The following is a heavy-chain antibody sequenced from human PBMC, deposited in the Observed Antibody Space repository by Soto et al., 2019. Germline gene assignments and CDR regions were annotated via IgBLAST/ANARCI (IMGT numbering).Heavy chain of an antibody. V-gene: IGHV3-48*03. Sequence: GGSLRLSCAASGFTFSSYEMNWVRQAPGKGLEWVSYISSSGSTIYYADSVKGRFTISRDNAKNSLYLQMNSLRAEDTAFYYGARRTRYYYGSGSYFDYWGQGTLVTVSS. CDR3: ARRTRYYYGSGSYFDY. J-gene: IGHJ4*02. CDR2: ISSSGSTI. D-gene: IGHD3-10*01. CDR1: GFTFSSYE.